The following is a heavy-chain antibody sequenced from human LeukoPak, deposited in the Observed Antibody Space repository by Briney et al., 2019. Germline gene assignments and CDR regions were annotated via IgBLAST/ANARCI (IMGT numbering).Heavy chain of an antibody. J-gene: IGHJ4*02. V-gene: IGHV3-23*01. CDR2: FRGSGGST. CDR3: AKNYYDSSGYEYYFDY. Sequence: GGSLRLSCAVSGFTFSSYAMSWGPQAPGEGVGWVSAFRGSGGSTYYADSVKGRFTISRDNSKSTLYLQMNSLRAEDTAVYYCAKNYYDSSGYEYYFDYWGQGTLVTVSS. D-gene: IGHD3-22*01. CDR1: GFTFSSYA.